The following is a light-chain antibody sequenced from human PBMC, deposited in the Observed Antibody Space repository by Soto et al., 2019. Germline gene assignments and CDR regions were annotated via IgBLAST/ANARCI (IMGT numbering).Light chain of an antibody. CDR3: RSYAISSTVYV. CDR2: RNN. CDR1: SSNIGSNY. V-gene: IGLV1-47*01. J-gene: IGLJ1*01. Sequence: QSVLTQPPSASGTPGQRVTISCSGSSSNIGSNYVYWYQQLPGTAPKLLIYRNNQRPSGVPDRFSGSKSGTSASLAISGLRSEDEADYYCRSYAISSTVYVFGTGTKVTVL.